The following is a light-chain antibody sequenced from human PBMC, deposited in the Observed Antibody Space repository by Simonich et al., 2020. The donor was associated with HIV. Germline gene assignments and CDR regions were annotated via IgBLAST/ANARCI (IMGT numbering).Light chain of an antibody. CDR1: QSISSSY. CDR2: GAS. V-gene: IGKV3-20*01. Sequence: EIVLTQSPGTLSLSPGERATLSCRASQSISSSYLALYQQKPGLSPRLLIYGASNRATGIPDRFSGSGSGTDFTLTISGLEPEDFAVYYCQQYGTSRYTFGQGTKLEIK. J-gene: IGKJ2*01. CDR3: QQYGTSRYT.